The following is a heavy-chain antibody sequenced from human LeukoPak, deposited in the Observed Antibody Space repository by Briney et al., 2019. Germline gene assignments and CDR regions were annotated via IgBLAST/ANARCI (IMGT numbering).Heavy chain of an antibody. V-gene: IGHV3-72*01. D-gene: IGHD3-22*01. CDR2: TRNKANSYTT. Sequence: GGSLRLSCAASGFTFSSYWMTWVRQAPGKGLEWVGRTRNKANSYTTEYAASVKGRFTISRDDSKNSLYLQMNSLKTEDTAVYYCVGYDSTDMYYFDYWGQGTLVTVSS. CDR3: VGYDSTDMYYFDY. CDR1: GFTFSSYW. J-gene: IGHJ4*02.